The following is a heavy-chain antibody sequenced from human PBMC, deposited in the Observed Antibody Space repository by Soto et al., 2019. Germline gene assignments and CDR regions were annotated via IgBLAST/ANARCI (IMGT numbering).Heavy chain of an antibody. CDR2: ISGSGDTI. CDR1: GFTFSDFA. Sequence: EVQVLESGGGLVQPGGSLRLSCVASGFTFSDFAMSWVRQAPGKGLEWVSSISGSGDTIYYTDSVKGRFTISRDNSNNTLYLQMHNLRADDTAEYFCAKLRGDGWHFHYWGQGTLVAVSS. D-gene: IGHD6-19*01. CDR3: AKLRGDGWHFHY. J-gene: IGHJ4*02. V-gene: IGHV3-23*01.